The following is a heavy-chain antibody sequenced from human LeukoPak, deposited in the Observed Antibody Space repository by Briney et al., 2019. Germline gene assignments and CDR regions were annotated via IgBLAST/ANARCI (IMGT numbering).Heavy chain of an antibody. J-gene: IGHJ4*02. Sequence: ASVKVSCKASGYTFTSYYMHWVRQAPGQGLEWMGIINPSGGSTSYAQKFQGRVTMTRDTSTSTVYMELRSLRSDDTAVYYCARDWSLYYFDYWGQGTLVTVSS. CDR2: INPSGGST. CDR3: ARDWSLYYFDY. V-gene: IGHV1-46*01. D-gene: IGHD3-3*01. CDR1: GYTFTSYY.